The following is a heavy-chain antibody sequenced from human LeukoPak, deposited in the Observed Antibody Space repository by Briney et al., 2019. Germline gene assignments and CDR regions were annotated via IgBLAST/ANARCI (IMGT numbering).Heavy chain of an antibody. D-gene: IGHD6-19*01. V-gene: IGHV4-59*01. CDR1: GGSLRGYY. CDR3: AGDKTTGGWYEFDY. CDR2: IYYSGST. J-gene: IGHJ4*02. Sequence: SETLSLTCAVYGGSLRGYYWSWIRQPPGKGLEWIGYIYYSGSTNYNPSLKSRVTISVDTSKNQFSLKLSSVTAADTAVYYCAGDKTTGGWYEFDYWGQGTLVTVSS.